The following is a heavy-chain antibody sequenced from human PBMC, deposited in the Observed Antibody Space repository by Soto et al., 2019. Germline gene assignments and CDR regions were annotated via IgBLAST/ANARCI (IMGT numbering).Heavy chain of an antibody. V-gene: IGHV3-49*03. Sequence: HPGGSLRLSCTASGFTFGDYAMSWFRQAPGKGLEWVGFIRSKAYGGTTEYAASVKGRFTISRDDSKSIAYLQMNSLKTEDTAVYYCTRDGCSGGSCYSGMWFDPWGQGTLVTVSS. J-gene: IGHJ5*02. CDR2: IRSKAYGGTT. D-gene: IGHD2-15*01. CDR1: GFTFGDYA. CDR3: TRDGCSGGSCYSGMWFDP.